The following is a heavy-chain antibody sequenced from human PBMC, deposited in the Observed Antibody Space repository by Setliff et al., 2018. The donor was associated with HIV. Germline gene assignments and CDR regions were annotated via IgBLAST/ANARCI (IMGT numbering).Heavy chain of an antibody. CDR1: GGSISSGSYY. CDR2: INHSGST. J-gene: IGHJ1*01. V-gene: IGHV4-61*10. Sequence: SETLSLTCTVSGGSISSGSYYWSWIRQPAGKGLEWIGEINHSGSTNYNPSLKSRVTMSVDKSKNQFSLRLSSVTAADTAVYYCARARRAGSGPKYFQHWGQGTLVTVSS. D-gene: IGHD2-15*01. CDR3: ARARRAGSGPKYFQH.